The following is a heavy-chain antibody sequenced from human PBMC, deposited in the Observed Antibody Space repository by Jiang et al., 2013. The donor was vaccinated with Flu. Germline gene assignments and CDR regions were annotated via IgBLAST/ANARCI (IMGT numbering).Heavy chain of an antibody. CDR3: STSGSMVTFDAFHM. CDR2: LYQSGST. D-gene: IGHD2-21*02. J-gene: IGHJ3*02. CDR1: DYSISSGSY. V-gene: IGHV4-38-2*02. Sequence: GLVKPSETLSLTCIVSDYSISSGSYWGWIRQPPGKGLEWIGSLYQSGSTYYNPSFKSRATISVDTSKNQLSLSLKSMTAADTAVYYCSTSGSMVTFDAFHMWGQGTMVTVSS.